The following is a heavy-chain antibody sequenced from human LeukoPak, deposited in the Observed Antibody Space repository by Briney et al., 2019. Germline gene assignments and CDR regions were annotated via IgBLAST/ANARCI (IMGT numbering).Heavy chain of an antibody. CDR3: ATCRDEFGDYGFTS. Sequence: SETLSLTCTVSGDSINNNYWSWIRQPPGRALGWIRYTYDSGSAKVNPPLKSRVTISVDTSKNLFSLKLTSVTAADTAVYYCATCRDEFGDYGFTSWGQGTLVTVSS. J-gene: IGHJ5*02. CDR2: TYDSGSA. CDR1: GDSINNNY. D-gene: IGHD4-17*01. V-gene: IGHV4-59*01.